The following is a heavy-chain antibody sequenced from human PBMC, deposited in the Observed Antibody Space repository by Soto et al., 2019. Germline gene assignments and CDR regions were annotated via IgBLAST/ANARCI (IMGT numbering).Heavy chain of an antibody. CDR3: ARVSGRYDSRGYYYSFPWYFDY. D-gene: IGHD3-22*01. CDR2: ISSSSSYI. J-gene: IGHJ4*02. V-gene: IGHV3-21*01. CDR1: GFTFSSYS. Sequence: LRLSCAASGFTFSSYSMNWVRQAPGKGLEWVSSISSSSSYIYYADSVKGRFTISRDNAKNSLYLQMNSLRAEDTAVYYCARVSGRYDSRGYYYSFPWYFDYWGQGTLVPV.